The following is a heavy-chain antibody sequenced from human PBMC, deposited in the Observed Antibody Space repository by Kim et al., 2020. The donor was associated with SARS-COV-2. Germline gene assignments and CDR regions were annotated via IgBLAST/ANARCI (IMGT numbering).Heavy chain of an antibody. CDR2: IWYDGSNK. CDR3: ASEIAAAGTGGTSYDY. CDR1: GFTFSSYG. D-gene: IGHD6-13*01. Sequence: GGSLRLSCAASGFTFSSYGMHWVRQAPGKGLEWVAVIWYDGSNKYYADSVKGRFTISRDNSKNTLYLQMNSLRAEDTAVYYCASEIAAAGTGGTSYDYWGQGTLVTVSS. J-gene: IGHJ4*02. V-gene: IGHV3-33*01.